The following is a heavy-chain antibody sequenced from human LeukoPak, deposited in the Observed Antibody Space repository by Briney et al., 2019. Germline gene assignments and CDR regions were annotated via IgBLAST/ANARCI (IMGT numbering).Heavy chain of an antibody. CDR2: ISTYDGNT. Sequence: ASVKVSCKASGYTFSSYGISWVRQAPGQGLEWMGWISTYDGNTHFAQHFLGRINLTTDTSTTTAYMELRSLRSDDTAVHFCARDLTTVTPIVYCGQGTLVTASS. V-gene: IGHV1-18*01. D-gene: IGHD4-17*01. CDR3: ARDLTTVTPIVY. J-gene: IGHJ4*02. CDR1: GYTFSSYG.